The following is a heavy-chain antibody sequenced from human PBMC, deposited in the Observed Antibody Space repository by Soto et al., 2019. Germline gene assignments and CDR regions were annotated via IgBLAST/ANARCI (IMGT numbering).Heavy chain of an antibody. D-gene: IGHD6-25*01. CDR3: ARMGSQRYYYYGMDV. J-gene: IGHJ6*02. CDR2: ISSSSSYI. Sequence: EVQLVESGGGLVKPGGSLRLSCAASGFTFSSYSMNWVRQAPGKGLEWVSSISSSSSYIYYADSVKGRFTIPRDNAKNSLYLQMTSLRAEDTAVYYCARMGSQRYYYYGMDVWGQGTTVTVSS. CDR1: GFTFSSYS. V-gene: IGHV3-21*01.